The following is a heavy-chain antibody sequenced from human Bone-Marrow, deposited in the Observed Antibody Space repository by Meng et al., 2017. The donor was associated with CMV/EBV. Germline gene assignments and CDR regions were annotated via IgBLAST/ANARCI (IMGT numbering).Heavy chain of an antibody. V-gene: IGHV3-11*04. CDR2: ISRSGSTI. CDR3: ARDSSSPDY. CDR1: GVTFSGDC. J-gene: IGHJ4*02. D-gene: IGHD6-13*01. Sequence: RLSCAAPGVTFSGDCMRWVRQAPGKGLEWVSYISRSGSTICYADSVQGRFTISRDNAKNSLYLQMHSLRAEDTAVYYCARDSSSPDYWGQGTLVTVS.